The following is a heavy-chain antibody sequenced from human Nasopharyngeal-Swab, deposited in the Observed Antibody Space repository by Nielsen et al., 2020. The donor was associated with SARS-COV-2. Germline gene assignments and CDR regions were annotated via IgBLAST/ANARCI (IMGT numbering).Heavy chain of an antibody. CDR3: ARDLPIYSGYDLVDY. Sequence: GESLKISCAASGFTFSSYGMHWVRQAPGKGLEWVAVIWYDGSNKYYADSVKGRFTISRDNSKNTLYLQMNSLRAEDTAVYYCARDLPIYSGYDLVDYWGQGTLATVSS. D-gene: IGHD5-12*01. V-gene: IGHV3-33*01. J-gene: IGHJ4*02. CDR1: GFTFSSYG. CDR2: IWYDGSNK.